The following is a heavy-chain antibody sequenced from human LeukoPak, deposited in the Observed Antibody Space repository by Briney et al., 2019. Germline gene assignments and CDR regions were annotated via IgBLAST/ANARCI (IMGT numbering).Heavy chain of an antibody. CDR1: GFTFRGYA. V-gene: IGHV3-23*01. Sequence: GGSLRLSCAASGFTFRGYAMSWVRQAPGKGLEWVAHTSEGGAYINYADSVEGRFTISRDNSKDTLFLQMNSLRAEDTALYYCVRRVGATYYDFWGQGTPVTVSS. D-gene: IGHD1-26*01. CDR3: VRRVGATYYDF. CDR2: TSEGGAYI. J-gene: IGHJ4*02.